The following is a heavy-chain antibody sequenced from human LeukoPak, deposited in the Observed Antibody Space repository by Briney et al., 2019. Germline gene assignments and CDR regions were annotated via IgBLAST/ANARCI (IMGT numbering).Heavy chain of an antibody. V-gene: IGHV4-38-2*02. CDR2: IYHSGST. J-gene: IGHJ4*02. CDR3: ARGQEQQLFYFDY. CDR1: GYSISSGYY. D-gene: IGHD6-13*01. Sequence: SETLSLTCTVSGYSISSGYYWGWIRQPPGKGLEWIGSIYHSGSTYYNPSLKSRVTISVDTSKNQFSLKLSSVTAADTAVYYCARGQEQQLFYFDYWGQGTLVTVSS.